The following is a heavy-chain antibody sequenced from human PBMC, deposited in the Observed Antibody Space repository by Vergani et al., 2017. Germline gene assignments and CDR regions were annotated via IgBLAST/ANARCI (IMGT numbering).Heavy chain of an antibody. CDR2: IYSTGST. CDR3: ARVMYRDEASTGYRLEGMDS. V-gene: IGHV4-61*08. D-gene: IGHD3-9*01. CDR1: GGSISSGDYY. Sequence: QVQLQESGPGLVKPSQTLSLTCTVSGGSISSGDYYWSWIRQSPGKGLEWIGYIYSTGSTNYNPSLNSRVTMSVDTSKNQFSLKLRSVTAADTAVYFCARVMYRDEASTGYRLEGMDSWGQGTTVTISS. J-gene: IGHJ6*02.